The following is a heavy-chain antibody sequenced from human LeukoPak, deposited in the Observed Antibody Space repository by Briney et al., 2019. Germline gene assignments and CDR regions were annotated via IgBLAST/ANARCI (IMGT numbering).Heavy chain of an antibody. D-gene: IGHD6-13*01. V-gene: IGHV3-30*18. CDR3: AKDRSSSWDWFDP. J-gene: IGHJ5*02. CDR1: GFTFSSYG. CDR2: ISYDGSNK. Sequence: PGGSLRLSCAASGFTFSSYGMHWVRQAPGKGLEWVAVISYDGSNKYYADSVKGRFTISRDNSKNTLYLQMNSLRAEDTAVYYCAKDRSSSWDWFDPWGQGTLVTASS.